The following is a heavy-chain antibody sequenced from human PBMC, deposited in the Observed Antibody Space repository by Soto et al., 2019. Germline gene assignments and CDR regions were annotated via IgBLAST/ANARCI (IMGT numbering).Heavy chain of an antibody. J-gene: IGHJ6*02. Sequence: ASVKVSCKASGGTFSSYAISWVRQAPGQGLEWMGGIIPIFGTANYAQKFQGRVTITADESTSTAHMELSSLRSEDTAVYYCARDEVGEPESYYYYGMDVWGQGTTVTVSS. CDR3: ARDEVGEPESYYYYGMDV. CDR1: GGTFSSYA. V-gene: IGHV1-69*13. D-gene: IGHD1-26*01. CDR2: IIPIFGTA.